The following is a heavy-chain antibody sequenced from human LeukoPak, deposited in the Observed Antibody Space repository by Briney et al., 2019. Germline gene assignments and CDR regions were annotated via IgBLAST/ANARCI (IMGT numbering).Heavy chain of an antibody. CDR1: GFTVSSNY. Sequence: GGSLRLSCAASGFTVSSNYMSWVRQAPGKGLEWVSAIRGSGDRTHYADSVKGRFTISRDNSKNTLYLQMNSLRAEDTAVYYCAKDSKIVGATFRSYHYMDVWGKGTAVTVSS. V-gene: IGHV3-23*01. J-gene: IGHJ6*03. CDR2: IRGSGDRT. D-gene: IGHD1-26*01. CDR3: AKDSKIVGATFRSYHYMDV.